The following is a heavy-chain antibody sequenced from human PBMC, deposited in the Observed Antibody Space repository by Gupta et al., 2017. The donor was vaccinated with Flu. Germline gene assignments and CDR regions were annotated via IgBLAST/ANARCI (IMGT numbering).Heavy chain of an antibody. J-gene: IGHJ6*02. CDR2: IRSKSDRGTT. CDR1: GFTFSNAR. V-gene: IGHV3-15*01. D-gene: IGHD3-10*01. Sequence: EVQLVESGGGLVNPGGSLRLYCTASGFTFSNARMYWVRQAAGKGLEWLGRIRSKSDRGTTDFAPPVRGRFATSRDDSRNTLYLQMNSLKTEDTAVYYCTADIRGPCCMDVWGQGTTVTVSS. CDR3: TADIRGPCCMDV.